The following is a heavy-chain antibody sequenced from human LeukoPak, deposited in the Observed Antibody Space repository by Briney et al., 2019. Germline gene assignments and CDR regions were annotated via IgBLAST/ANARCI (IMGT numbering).Heavy chain of an antibody. CDR1: GYTFTGYY. D-gene: IGHD3-22*01. Sequence: ASVEVSCKASGYTFTGYYMHWVRQAPGQGLEWMGWINPNSGGTNYAQKFQGRVTVTRDTSTSTVYMELSSLRSEDTAVYYCARGSINYNSGGYYDNPPLDYWGQGTLVTVSS. CDR3: ARGSINYNSGGYYDNPPLDY. V-gene: IGHV1-2*02. J-gene: IGHJ4*02. CDR2: INPNSGGT.